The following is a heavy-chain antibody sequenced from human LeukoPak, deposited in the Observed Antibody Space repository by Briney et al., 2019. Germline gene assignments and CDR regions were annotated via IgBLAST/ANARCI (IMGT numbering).Heavy chain of an antibody. CDR1: GFTFSSYA. Sequence: GGSLRLSYAASGFTFSSYAMHWVRQAPGKGLGWVAVISYDGSNKYYADSVKGRFTISRDNSKNTLYLQMNSLRAEDTAVYYCARVVGATDYWGQGTLVTVSS. D-gene: IGHD1-26*01. CDR2: ISYDGSNK. J-gene: IGHJ4*02. CDR3: ARVVGATDY. V-gene: IGHV3-30*01.